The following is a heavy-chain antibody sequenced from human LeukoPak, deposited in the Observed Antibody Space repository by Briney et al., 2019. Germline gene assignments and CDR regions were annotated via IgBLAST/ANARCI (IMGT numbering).Heavy chain of an antibody. J-gene: IGHJ5*02. D-gene: IGHD3-10*01. CDR3: ARDGRDYYGWESYGNWFDP. CDR1: GFTFSSYA. Sequence: PGGSLRLSCAASGFTFSSYAMNWVRQAPGKGLELVSFISNSGSDIYYADSVKGRFTISRDNAKNSLYLQMNSLRAEDTAVYYCARDGRDYYGWESYGNWFDPWGQGTLVTVYS. CDR2: ISNSGSDI. V-gene: IGHV3-48*03.